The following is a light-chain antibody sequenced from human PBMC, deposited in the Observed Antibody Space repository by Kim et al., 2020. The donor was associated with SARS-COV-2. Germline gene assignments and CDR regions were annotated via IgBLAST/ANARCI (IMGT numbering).Light chain of an antibody. Sequence: SYELTQPPSVSVAPGKTARITCGGNNIGSKSVHWYQQKPGQAPVLVIYYDSDRPSGIPERFSGSNSENTATLTISRVEAGDEADYYCQVWDSSSDQVFGG. CDR1: NIGSKS. CDR2: YDS. V-gene: IGLV3-21*04. J-gene: IGLJ3*02. CDR3: QVWDSSSDQV.